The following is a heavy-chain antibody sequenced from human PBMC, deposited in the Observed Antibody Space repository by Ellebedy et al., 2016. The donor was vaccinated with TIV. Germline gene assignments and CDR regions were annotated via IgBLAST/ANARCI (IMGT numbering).Heavy chain of an antibody. CDR3: AKLAGVHSWYFDY. CDR2: ISKSCSST. CDR1: GFSFSGYA. Sequence: PGGSLRLSCAASGFSFSGYAMSWVRQAPGKGLEWVSSISKSCSSTYYADSEKGRFTISRDNSKNTVNLQMNSLRAEDTAVYYCAKLAGVHSWYFDYWGQGTLVTVSS. V-gene: IGHV3-23*01. J-gene: IGHJ4*02. D-gene: IGHD2-8*02.